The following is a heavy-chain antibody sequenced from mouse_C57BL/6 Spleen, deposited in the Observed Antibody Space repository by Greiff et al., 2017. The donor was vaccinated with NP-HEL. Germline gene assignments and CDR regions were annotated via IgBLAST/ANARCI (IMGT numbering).Heavy chain of an antibody. J-gene: IGHJ2*01. CDR1: GYTFTSYH. CDR2: IYPGNGDT. D-gene: IGHD1-2*01. Sequence: LQQSGAELVRPGASVKMSCKASGYTFTSYHMHWVKQTPRQGLEWIGAIYPGNGDTSYNQKFKGKATLTVDKSSSTAYMQLSSLTSEDSAVYFCARAITTAEDYWGQGTTLTVSS. V-gene: IGHV1-12*01. CDR3: ARAITTAEDY.